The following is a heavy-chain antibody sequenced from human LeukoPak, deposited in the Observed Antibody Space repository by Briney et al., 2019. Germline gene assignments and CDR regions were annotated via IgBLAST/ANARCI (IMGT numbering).Heavy chain of an antibody. CDR2: IYYSGST. D-gene: IGHD4-23*01. CDR3: ARTVVTDGDWFDL. J-gene: IGHJ5*02. Sequence: SETLSLTCTVSGGSISSYYWSWIRQPPGKGLEWIGYIYYSGSTNYNPSLKSRVTISVDTSKNQFSLKLSSVTAADTAVYYCARTVVTDGDWFDLWGQGTLVTVSS. V-gene: IGHV4-59*01. CDR1: GGSISSYY.